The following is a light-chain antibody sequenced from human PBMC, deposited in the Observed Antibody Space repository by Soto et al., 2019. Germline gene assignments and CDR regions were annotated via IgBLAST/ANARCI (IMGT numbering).Light chain of an antibody. CDR2: DAS. CDR3: QQRSKWPIT. CDR1: QSVSSY. Sequence: EIVLTQSPATMSLSPGERATLSCRATQSVSSYLNWYQQQRGQAPRLLIYDASNRATGIPARFSGSGSGTDFTLTISSLEPEDFAVYYCQQRSKWPITFGQGTRLEIK. V-gene: IGKV3-11*01. J-gene: IGKJ5*01.